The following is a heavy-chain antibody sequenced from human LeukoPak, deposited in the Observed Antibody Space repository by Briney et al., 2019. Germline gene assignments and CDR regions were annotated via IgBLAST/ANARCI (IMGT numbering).Heavy chain of an antibody. CDR1: GYTFTGYF. V-gene: IGHV1-2*02. CDR2: INPNNGGT. Sequence: ASVKVSCKASGYTFTGYFMHWVRQAPGQGLEWMGWINPNNGGTNYAQKFQGRVTMTRDTSISTAYMELTRVRSDDTAVYYCASHPPSTVTNWYNWFDPWGQGTLVTVSS. D-gene: IGHD4-17*01. CDR3: ASHPPSTVTNWYNWFDP. J-gene: IGHJ5*02.